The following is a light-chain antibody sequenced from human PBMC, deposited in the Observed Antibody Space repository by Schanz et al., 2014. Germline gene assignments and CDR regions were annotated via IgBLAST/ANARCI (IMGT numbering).Light chain of an antibody. V-gene: IGLV2-14*01. J-gene: IGLJ1*01. CDR3: SSYTSTSTLFV. CDR2: EVS. Sequence: QSALTQPASVSGSPGQSITISCTGTSSDVGNYNYVSWYQQHPGKAPKLMIYEVSRRPSGVPDRFSGSKSGNTASLTISGLQAEDEADYFCSSYTSTSTLFVFGSGTKLTVL. CDR1: SSDVGNYNY.